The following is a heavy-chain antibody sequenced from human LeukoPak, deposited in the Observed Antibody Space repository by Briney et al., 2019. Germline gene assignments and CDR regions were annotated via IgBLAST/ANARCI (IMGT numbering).Heavy chain of an antibody. CDR2: IYNSGTT. CDR3: ARGAPSDY. V-gene: IGHV4-4*07. J-gene: IGHJ4*02. CDR1: GGSMSSGSISTYY. Sequence: SETLSLTCTVSGGSMSSGSISTYYWSWVRQPAGKGLEWIGRIYNSGTTNYNPSLESRVTMSVDTSKNQFSLKLNSVTAADTAVYYCARGAPSDYWGQGTLVSVSS.